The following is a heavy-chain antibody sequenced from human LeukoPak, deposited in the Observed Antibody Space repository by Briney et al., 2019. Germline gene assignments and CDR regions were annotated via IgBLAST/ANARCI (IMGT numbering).Heavy chain of an antibody. CDR1: GGSISSYY. V-gene: IGHV4-4*07. CDR2: IYTSGST. CDR3: AREGRDGYNRRKSFDY. Sequence: SETRSLTCTVSGGSISSYYWSWIRQPAGKGLEWIGRIYTSGSTNYNPSLKSRVTMSVDTSKNQFSLKLSSVTAADTAVYYCAREGRDGYNRRKSFDYWGQGTLVTVSS. J-gene: IGHJ4*02. D-gene: IGHD5-24*01.